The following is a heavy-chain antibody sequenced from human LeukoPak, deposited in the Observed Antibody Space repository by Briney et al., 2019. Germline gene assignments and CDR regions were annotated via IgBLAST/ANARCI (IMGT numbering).Heavy chain of an antibody. Sequence: GGSLRLSCEASGYTFTNNWMTWFRQAPGKGLEWVANVNEDGSEQNYLDSVKGRFTISRDNAKNSVYLQMNNLRVEGTAVYYCARGRGWIDPWGQGTLVTVSS. CDR3: ARGRGWIDP. CDR2: VNEDGSEQ. J-gene: IGHJ5*02. CDR1: GYTFTNNW. V-gene: IGHV3-7*01. D-gene: IGHD5-24*01.